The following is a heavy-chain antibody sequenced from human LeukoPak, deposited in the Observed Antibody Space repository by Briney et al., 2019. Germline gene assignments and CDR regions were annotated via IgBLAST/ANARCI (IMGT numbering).Heavy chain of an antibody. V-gene: IGHV3-21*01. CDR1: GFTFSSYS. CDR2: ISSSSSYI. D-gene: IGHD3-10*01. J-gene: IGHJ3*02. Sequence: GGSLRLSCAASGFTFSSYSMNWVRQAPGKGLEWVSSISSSSSYIYYAGSVKGRFTISRDNAKNSLYLQMNSLRAEDTAVYYCARAELLWFGELWERAFDIWGQGTMVTVSS. CDR3: ARAELLWFGELWERAFDI.